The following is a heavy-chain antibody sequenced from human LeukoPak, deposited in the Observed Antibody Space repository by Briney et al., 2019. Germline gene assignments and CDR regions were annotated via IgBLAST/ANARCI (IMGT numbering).Heavy chain of an antibody. Sequence: GGSLRLSCAASGFTFSSYSMNWVRQAPGKGLEWVSSISSSSSYIYYADSVKGRFTISRDNAKNSLYLQMNSLRAEDTAVYYCAGDPERGYSYGLDYWGQGTLVTVSS. V-gene: IGHV3-21*01. D-gene: IGHD5-18*01. J-gene: IGHJ4*02. CDR1: GFTFSSYS. CDR3: AGDPERGYSYGLDY. CDR2: ISSSSSYI.